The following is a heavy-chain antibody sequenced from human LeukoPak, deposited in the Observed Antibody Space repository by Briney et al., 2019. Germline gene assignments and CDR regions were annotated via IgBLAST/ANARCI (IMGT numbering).Heavy chain of an antibody. D-gene: IGHD3-10*01. CDR3: ARCSYYGSGSYSTVPRHFDY. CDR1: GFTFSSYE. CDR2: ISSSGSTI. Sequence: GGSLRLSCAASGFTFSSYEMNWVRQAPGKGLEWVSYISSSGSTIYYADSVKGRFTISRDNAKNSLYLHMNSLRAEDTAVYYCARCSYYGSGSYSTVPRHFDYWGQGTLVTVSS. J-gene: IGHJ4*02. V-gene: IGHV3-48*03.